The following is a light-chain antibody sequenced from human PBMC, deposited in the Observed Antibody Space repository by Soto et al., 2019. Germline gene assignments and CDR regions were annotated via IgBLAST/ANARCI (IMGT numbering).Light chain of an antibody. V-gene: IGKV3-20*01. Sequence: EVVLTRSPGPVSLSPWERATLSCRAIQSVSSSYLAWYQQRPGQAPRLLIYGASSRATGIPDRFSGSGSGTDFTRTIIRLEPEDFAVYYCQQYGSSPLLTFGGGTKVDIK. CDR2: GAS. CDR3: QQYGSSPLLT. CDR1: QSVSSSY. J-gene: IGKJ4*01.